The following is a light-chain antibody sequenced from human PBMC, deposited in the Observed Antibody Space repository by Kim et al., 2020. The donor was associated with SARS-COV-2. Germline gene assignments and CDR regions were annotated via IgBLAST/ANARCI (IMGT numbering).Light chain of an antibody. V-gene: IGLV9-49*01. J-gene: IGLJ1*01. CDR3: GADHGSGSNFVYV. Sequence: QLVLTQPPSASASLGASVTLTCTLSSGYSNYKVDWYQQRPGKGPRFVMRVGTGGIVGSKGDGIPDRFSVLGSDLNRYLTIKNMQEEDESDYHCGADHGSGSNFVYVFGTGTKVTVL. CDR2: VGTGGIVG. CDR1: SGYSNYK.